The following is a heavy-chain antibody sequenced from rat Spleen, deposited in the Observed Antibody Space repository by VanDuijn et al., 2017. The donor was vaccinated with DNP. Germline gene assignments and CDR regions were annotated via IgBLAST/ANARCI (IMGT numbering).Heavy chain of an antibody. J-gene: IGHJ4*01. D-gene: IGHD1-3*01. CDR3: ARLTTVARAMDA. CDR2: ISYGGSS. V-gene: IGHV3-1*01. CDR1: GYSITSDY. Sequence: EVQLQESGPGLVKPSQSLSLSCSVTGYSITSDYWGWIRKFPGNEMEWIGHISYGGSSTYNPSLRSRISIIRNTSRNQFFLHLTSVTTEDTATYYCARLTTVARAMDAWGQGTSLTVSS.